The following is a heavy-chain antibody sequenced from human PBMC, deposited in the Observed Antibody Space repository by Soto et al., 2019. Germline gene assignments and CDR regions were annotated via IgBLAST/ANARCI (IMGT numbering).Heavy chain of an antibody. CDR2: MNAKSGDT. CDR1: GYTFSDFD. J-gene: IGHJ6*02. D-gene: IGHD3-16*01. CDR3: ARGNPFNYAGFDV. Sequence: ASVKVSCKASGYTFSDFDINWLRQAAGQGPEWMGWMNAKSGDTFSAQRLQGKFNMTWDTSLSTAYMEVCSLTSDDAAIYYCARGNPFNYAGFDVWGQGTTVTVSS. V-gene: IGHV1-8*01.